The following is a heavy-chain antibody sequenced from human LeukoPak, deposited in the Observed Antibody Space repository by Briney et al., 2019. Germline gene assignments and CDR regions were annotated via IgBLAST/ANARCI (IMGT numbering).Heavy chain of an antibody. D-gene: IGHD3-10*01. V-gene: IGHV4-59*12. CDR3: ARLRSSINGSGTDRPYRFFDP. CDR2: MYYSGST. CDR1: GGSISSYY. J-gene: IGHJ5*02. Sequence: SETLSLTCTVSGGSISSYYWSWIRQPPGKGLDWIGYMYYSGSTNYNPSLKSRVTISVDTSKNQFSLKLSSVTAADTAVYYCARLRSSINGSGTDRPYRFFDPRGQGTLVTVSS.